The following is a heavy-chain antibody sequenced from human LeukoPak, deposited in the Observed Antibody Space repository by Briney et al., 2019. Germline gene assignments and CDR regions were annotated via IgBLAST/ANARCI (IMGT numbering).Heavy chain of an antibody. CDR2: INSDGSST. CDR3: ARLVRRVAAAGTYFDY. D-gene: IGHD6-13*01. CDR1: GFTFSSYW. Sequence: GSLRLSCAASGFTFSSYWMHWVRQAPGKGLVWVSRINSDGSSTSYADSVKGRFTISRDNAKNKLYLQMNSLRAEDTAVYYCARLVRRVAAAGTYFDYWGQGTLVTVSS. J-gene: IGHJ4*02. V-gene: IGHV3-74*01.